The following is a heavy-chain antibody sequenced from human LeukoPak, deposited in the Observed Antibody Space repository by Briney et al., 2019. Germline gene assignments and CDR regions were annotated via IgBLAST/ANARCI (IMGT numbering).Heavy chain of an antibody. V-gene: IGHV3-7*01. CDR2: INQAGSEK. Sequence: GGSLRLSCAASGFTFSSYWMSWVRQAPGKGLEWVANINQAGSEKYYVDSVKGRLTIFRENAKNSLYLQMNSLRAEDTAVYYCARDRWNDVGHYFDYWGQGTLVTVSS. J-gene: IGHJ4*02. CDR1: GFTFSSYW. CDR3: ARDRWNDVGHYFDY. D-gene: IGHD1-1*01.